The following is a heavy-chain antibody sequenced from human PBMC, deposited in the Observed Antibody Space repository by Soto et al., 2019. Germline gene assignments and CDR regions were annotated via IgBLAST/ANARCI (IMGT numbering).Heavy chain of an antibody. Sequence: QVQLQESGPGLVKPSQTLSLTCTVSGGFISSGGYYWSWIRQHPGKGLEWIGYIYYSGSTYYNPSLKSRVTISVDTSKNQFSLKLSSVTAADTAVYYCARLKFDWLLIDIWGQGTMVTVSS. CDR1: GGFISSGGYY. J-gene: IGHJ3*02. D-gene: IGHD3-9*01. CDR2: IYYSGST. V-gene: IGHV4-31*03. CDR3: ARLKFDWLLIDI.